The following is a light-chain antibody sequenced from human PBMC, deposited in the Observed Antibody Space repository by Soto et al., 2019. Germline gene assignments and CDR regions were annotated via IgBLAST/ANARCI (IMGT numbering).Light chain of an antibody. Sequence: QSVLTQSSSASASLGSSVKVTCTLSSGHSSYIIAWHQQQPGKAPQFLMKVEGSGSYNKGSGVPDRFSGSSSGADRYLTISDLQFEDEADYYCETWDSNTRVFGGGTQLTVL. CDR3: ETWDSNTRV. J-gene: IGLJ2*01. CDR1: SGHSSYI. V-gene: IGLV4-60*02. CDR2: VEGSGSY.